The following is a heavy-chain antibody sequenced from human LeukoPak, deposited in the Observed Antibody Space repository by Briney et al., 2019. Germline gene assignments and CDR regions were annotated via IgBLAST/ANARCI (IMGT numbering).Heavy chain of an antibody. Sequence: ASVKVSCKASGYTFTGYYMHWVRQAPGQGLEWMGWINPNSGGTNYAQKFQGRVTMTRDTSISTAYMELSRLKASDTAIYYCARYYRYGDLTLDYWGQGTLVTVSS. J-gene: IGHJ4*02. CDR1: GYTFTGYY. CDR3: ARYYRYGDLTLDY. CDR2: INPNSGGT. V-gene: IGHV1-2*02. D-gene: IGHD4-17*01.